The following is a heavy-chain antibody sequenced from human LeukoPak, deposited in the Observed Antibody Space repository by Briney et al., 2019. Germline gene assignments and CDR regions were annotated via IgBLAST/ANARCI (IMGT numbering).Heavy chain of an antibody. D-gene: IGHD4-17*01. CDR1: GFTFSSYG. CDR3: AKGGDYRDWFDP. CDR2: IWYDGSNK. V-gene: IGHV3-30*02. Sequence: PGGSLRLSCAASGFTFSSYGMHWVRQAPGKGLEWVAVIWYDGSNKYYADSVKGRFTISRDNSKNTLYLQMNSLRAEDTAVYYCAKGGDYRDWFDPWGQGTLVTVSS. J-gene: IGHJ5*02.